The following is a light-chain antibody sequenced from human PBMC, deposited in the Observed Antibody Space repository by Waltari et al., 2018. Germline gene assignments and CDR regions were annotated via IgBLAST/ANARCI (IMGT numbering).Light chain of an antibody. Sequence: QAGLTQPPSVSRALGQTATLTCRGAIHNVGNRGAAWLPQPPAHPPTLPPYRNDNRPAGISETFSTSRSGNTASLTITGLQPEDEADYYCLAWDTSLSAWVFGGGTKLTVL. J-gene: IGLJ3*02. CDR2: RND. CDR1: IHNVGNRG. CDR3: LAWDTSLSAWV. V-gene: IGLV10-54*04.